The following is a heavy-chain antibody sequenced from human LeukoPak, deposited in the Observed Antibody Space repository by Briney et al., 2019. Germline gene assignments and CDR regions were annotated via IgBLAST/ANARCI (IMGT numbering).Heavy chain of an antibody. CDR3: ARDGQTGGWYRAFDC. J-gene: IGHJ4*02. CDR2: IYSGGYT. Sequence: PGGSLRLSCAASGFTFSNYAMTWVRQAPGKGLEWVSVIYSGGYTYYADSVKGRFTISRDNSKNTLYLQMNSLRAEDTAVYYCARDGQTGGWYRAFDCWGQGTLVTVSS. V-gene: IGHV3-53*01. D-gene: IGHD6-19*01. CDR1: GFTFSNYA.